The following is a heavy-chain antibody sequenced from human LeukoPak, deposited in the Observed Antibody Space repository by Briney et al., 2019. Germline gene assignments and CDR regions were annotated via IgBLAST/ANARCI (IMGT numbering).Heavy chain of an antibody. J-gene: IGHJ4*02. Sequence: SETLSLTCTVSGGSISSYYWSWIRQPPGKGLEWIGYIYYSGSTNYNPSLKSRVTTSIDTSKKQFSLKLSSVTAADTAVYYCAGVFSGRRPFELWGKGTLVTVSS. CDR3: AGVFSGRRPFEL. CDR1: GGSISSYY. CDR2: IYYSGST. V-gene: IGHV4-59*01. D-gene: IGHD3-10*01.